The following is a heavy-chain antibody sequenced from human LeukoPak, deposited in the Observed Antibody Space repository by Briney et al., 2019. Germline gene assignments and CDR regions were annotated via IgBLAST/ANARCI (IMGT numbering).Heavy chain of an antibody. CDR3: AKFYSYGFPFDY. J-gene: IGHJ4*02. CDR1: GFTFSSYG. Sequence: GGSLRLSCAASGFTFSSYGMHWVRQAPGKGLKWVAFIRYDGSNKYYADSVKGRFTISRDNSKNTLYLQMNSLRAEDTAVYYCAKFYSYGFPFDYWGQGTLVTVSS. CDR2: IRYDGSNK. V-gene: IGHV3-30*02. D-gene: IGHD5-18*01.